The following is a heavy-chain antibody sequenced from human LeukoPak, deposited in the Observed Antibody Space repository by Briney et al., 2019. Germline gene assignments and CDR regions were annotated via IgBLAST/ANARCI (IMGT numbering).Heavy chain of an antibody. Sequence: SVKVSCKASGGTYNNYAITWVRQAPGQGLEWVGGVLPAFGTSNYAQRFQGRVTITADESTGTTYMELSSLRSEDTAVYYCARDHRGFYYGSGNYYYLDVWGKGTTVTVSS. V-gene: IGHV1-69*13. CDR3: ARDHRGFYYGSGNYYYLDV. D-gene: IGHD3-10*01. CDR2: VLPAFGTS. J-gene: IGHJ6*03. CDR1: GGTYNNYA.